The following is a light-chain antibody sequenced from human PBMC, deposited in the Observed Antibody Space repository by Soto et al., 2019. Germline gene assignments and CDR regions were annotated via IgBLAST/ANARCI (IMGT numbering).Light chain of an antibody. J-gene: IGKJ5*01. CDR1: QGISSY. CDR3: QQAECLHLFS. CDR2: AAS. Sequence: SSMTQSPSSLSASTGDRVTITCRAGQGISSYLAWYQQKPGKVPKLLIYAASTLQSGVPSRFSGSGSGTDFTLTISSLQSEDFATSYCQQAECLHLFSFGQGTRLE. V-gene: IGKV1-8*01.